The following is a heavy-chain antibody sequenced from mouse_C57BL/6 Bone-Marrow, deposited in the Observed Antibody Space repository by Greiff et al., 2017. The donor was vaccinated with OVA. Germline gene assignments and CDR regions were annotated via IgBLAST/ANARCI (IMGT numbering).Heavy chain of an antibody. Sequence: VQLQQSGSELRSPGSSVKLSCKDFDSEVFPIAYMSWVRQKPGHGFEWIGGILPSIGRTIYGEKFEAKATLDAETLSNTAYLELNSLTSEDSAIYYCARGFITTVVEVWYFDVWGTGTTVTVSS. D-gene: IGHD1-1*01. CDR1: DSEVFPIAY. V-gene: IGHV15-2*01. J-gene: IGHJ1*03. CDR3: ARGFITTVVEVWYFDV. CDR2: ILPSIGRT.